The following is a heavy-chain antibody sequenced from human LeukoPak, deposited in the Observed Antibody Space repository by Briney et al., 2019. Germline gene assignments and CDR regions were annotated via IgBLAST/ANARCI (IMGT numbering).Heavy chain of an antibody. CDR1: VGSISSGGYY. CDR3: ARVRGSLLVL. CDR2: IYYSGST. D-gene: IGHD2-15*01. Sequence: SQTLSLTCTVSVGSISSGGYYWSWIRQHPGKGLEWIGYIYYSGSTYYNPPLKSRVTISVDTSKNQFSLKLSSVTAADTAVYYCARVRGSLLVLWGQGTLVTVSS. J-gene: IGHJ4*02. V-gene: IGHV4-31*03.